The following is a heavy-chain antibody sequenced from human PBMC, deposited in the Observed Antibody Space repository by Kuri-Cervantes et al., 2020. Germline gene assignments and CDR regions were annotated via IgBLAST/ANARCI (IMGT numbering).Heavy chain of an antibody. CDR1: GFTFSDYY. D-gene: IGHD6-19*01. CDR3: ARDSHYGWYGVDY. V-gene: IGHV3-69-1*02. J-gene: IGHJ4*02. CDR2: ISSSSTI. Sequence: GGSLRLSCAASGFTFSDYYMNWVRQAPGKGLEWVSSISSSSTIYYADSVKGRFTISRDNAKNSLSLQMNSLRAEDTAVYYCARDSHYGWYGVDYWGQGTLVTVSS.